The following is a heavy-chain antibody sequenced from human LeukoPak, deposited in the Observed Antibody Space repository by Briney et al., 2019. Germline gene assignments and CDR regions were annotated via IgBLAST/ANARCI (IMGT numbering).Heavy chain of an antibody. V-gene: IGHV4-4*07. CDR1: GGSITSYY. CDR3: ARDMMAIIGYYYLMDV. CDR2: IYVSGST. D-gene: IGHD3-16*01. Sequence: PSKTLSLTCTVSGGSITSYYWSWIRQPAGKGLEWIVRIYVSGSTNYNPSLKSRVTMSVDTSKNQISLKLSSVTAADTAVYYCARDMMAIIGYYYLMDVWGQGTTVTVSS. J-gene: IGHJ6*02.